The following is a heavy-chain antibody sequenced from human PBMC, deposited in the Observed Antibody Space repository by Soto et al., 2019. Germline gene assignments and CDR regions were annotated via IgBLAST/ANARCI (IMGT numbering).Heavy chain of an antibody. CDR3: AVAGVVGEYDY. Sequence: PGGSLTLSCAASGFTFSSYSMNWVRQAPGKGLEWVSSISSSSSYIYYADSVKGRFTISRDTAKNSLYLQMNSLRAEDKAVYYYAVAGVVGEYDYWGQGTLVTVSS. D-gene: IGHD1-26*01. V-gene: IGHV3-21*01. CDR1: GFTFSSYS. CDR2: ISSSSSYI. J-gene: IGHJ4*02.